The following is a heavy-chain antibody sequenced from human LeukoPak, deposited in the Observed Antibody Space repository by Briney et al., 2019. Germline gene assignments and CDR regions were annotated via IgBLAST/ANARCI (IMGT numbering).Heavy chain of an antibody. D-gene: IGHD5-18*01. J-gene: IGHJ4*02. V-gene: IGHV3-30*02. CDR2: IRYDGSNK. CDR3: ASPGYSYGYNGLPSNDY. CDR1: GFTFSSYG. Sequence: GGSLRLSCAASGFTFSSYGMHWVRQAPGKGLEWVAFIRYDGSNKYYADSVKGRFTISRDNSKNTLYLQTNSLRAEDTAVYYCASPGYSYGYNGLPSNDYWGQGTLVTVSS.